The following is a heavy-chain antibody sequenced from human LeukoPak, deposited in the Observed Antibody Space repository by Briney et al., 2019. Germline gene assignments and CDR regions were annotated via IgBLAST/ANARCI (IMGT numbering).Heavy chain of an antibody. V-gene: IGHV1-18*01. Sequence: GASVKVSCKASGYTFINYNISWVRQAPGQGLEWMGWISTYNGDTNSAQRLQGRVTMTTDTSTSTAYMELRSLRSDDTAVYYCARDGVFSGAYALGYWGQGTLVTVSS. CDR1: GYTFINYN. CDR2: ISTYNGDT. J-gene: IGHJ4*02. CDR3: ARDGVFSGAYALGY. D-gene: IGHD3-16*01.